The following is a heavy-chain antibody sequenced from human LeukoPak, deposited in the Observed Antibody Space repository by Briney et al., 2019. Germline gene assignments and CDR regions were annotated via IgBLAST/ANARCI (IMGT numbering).Heavy chain of an antibody. Sequence: PGGSLRLSCAASGFTFSSYSMNWVRQAPGKGLEWVSSISSSSSYIYYADSVKGRFTISRDNAKNSLYLQMNSLRAEDTAVYYCARDQGIAAPSAFDIWGQGTMVTVSS. CDR2: ISSSSSYI. V-gene: IGHV3-21*01. CDR1: GFTFSSYS. CDR3: ARDQGIAAPSAFDI. J-gene: IGHJ3*02. D-gene: IGHD6-13*01.